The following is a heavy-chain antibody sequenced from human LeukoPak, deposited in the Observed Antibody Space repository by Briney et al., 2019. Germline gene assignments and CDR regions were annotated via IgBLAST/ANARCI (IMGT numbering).Heavy chain of an antibody. J-gene: IGHJ4*02. D-gene: IGHD3/OR15-3a*01. CDR3: ASLRFLGWSSYFDY. V-gene: IGHV4-59*08. CDR1: GGSIVGYY. Sequence: PSETLSLTCAVSGGSIVGYYWSWIRQLPGKGLEWIGYIYYGGNTEYNHSLGGRATITVDTSKNQFSLKLTSVTAADTAVYYCASLRFLGWSSYFDYWGQGTLVTVSS. CDR2: IYYGGNT.